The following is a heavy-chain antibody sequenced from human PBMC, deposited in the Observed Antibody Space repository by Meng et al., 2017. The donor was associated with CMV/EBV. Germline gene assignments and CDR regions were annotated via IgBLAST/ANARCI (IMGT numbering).Heavy chain of an antibody. CDR1: GGPVSSGSYY. Sequence: ETLSLTCTVSGGPVSSGSYYWSWTRQPPGKGLGWIGYIYYSGSTNYNPSPKSRVTISVDTSKNQFSLKLSSVTTTDTAVYYCARGLRGSYPLDYWGQGTLVTVS. V-gene: IGHV4-61*01. CDR2: IYYSGST. D-gene: IGHD1-26*01. J-gene: IGHJ4*02. CDR3: ARGLRGSYPLDY.